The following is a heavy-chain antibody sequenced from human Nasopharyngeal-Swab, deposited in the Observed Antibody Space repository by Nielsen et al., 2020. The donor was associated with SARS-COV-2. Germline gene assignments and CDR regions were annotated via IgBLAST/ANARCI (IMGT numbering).Heavy chain of an antibody. Sequence: SETLSLTCTVSGGSISSYYWNWIRQPPGKGLEWIGYTYHSGSTNYNPSLRSRVTISVDTSKTQFSLKLSSVTAADTAVYYCARNHAFGDSSFDYWGQGTLVTVSS. CDR1: GGSISSYY. D-gene: IGHD2-21*01. CDR2: TYHSGST. J-gene: IGHJ4*02. CDR3: ARNHAFGDSSFDY. V-gene: IGHV4-59*08.